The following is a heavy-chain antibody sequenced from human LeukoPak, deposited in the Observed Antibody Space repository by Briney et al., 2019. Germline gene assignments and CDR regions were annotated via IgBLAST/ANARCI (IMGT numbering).Heavy chain of an antibody. J-gene: IGHJ5*02. CDR3: ARGSPYAWELQQS. Sequence: SSETLSLTCGVFDASLSGLRWSWIRQPPGKGLVWIGEMDHTGATTYNPSLKSRLTMSVDTSKSHFSLQLSSVTAADTGVYYCARGSPYAWELQQSWGQGTLVTVSS. V-gene: IGHV4-34*01. D-gene: IGHD1-26*01. CDR1: DASLSGLR. CDR2: MDHTGAT.